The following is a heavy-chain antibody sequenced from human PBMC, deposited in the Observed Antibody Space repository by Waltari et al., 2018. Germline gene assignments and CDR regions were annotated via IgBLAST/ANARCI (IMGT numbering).Heavy chain of an antibody. V-gene: IGHV3-48*03. CDR2: IRSRALTI. D-gene: IGHD1-1*01. CDR1: GFTFSNYA. Sequence: EVRLEESGGGLVQPGGSLRLSCAASGFTFSNYAMNWVRQAPGKGVEGLSYIRSRALTIYYEDSVKGRFSVSRDNANKSLYLQLSSLRAEDTAVYYCVRGPYTRMGSWGQGTLVTVSS. CDR3: VRGPYTRMGS. J-gene: IGHJ5*02.